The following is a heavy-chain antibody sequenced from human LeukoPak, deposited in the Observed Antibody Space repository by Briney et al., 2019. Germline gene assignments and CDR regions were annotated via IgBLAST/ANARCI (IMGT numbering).Heavy chain of an antibody. D-gene: IGHD1-26*01. Sequence: GGSLRLSCAASGFIFRSYPMHWVRQAPGKGLEWVAVVSYDGSGENYADSVNGRFTISRDNSKNTLYLQMNSLRAEATAVFYCARDGVGTAFDLWGQGTMVTVSS. V-gene: IGHV3-30*01. J-gene: IGHJ3*01. CDR2: VSYDGSGE. CDR1: GFIFRSYP. CDR3: ARDGVGTAFDL.